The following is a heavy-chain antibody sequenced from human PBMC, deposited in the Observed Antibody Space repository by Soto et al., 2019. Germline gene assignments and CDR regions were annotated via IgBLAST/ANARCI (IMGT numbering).Heavy chain of an antibody. V-gene: IGHV5-51*01. CDR1: GYSFTSYW. CDR3: ATSFYDFWSGYYSRNYYYYGMDV. D-gene: IGHD3-3*01. Sequence: PGESLKISCKGSGYSFTSYWIGWVRQMPVKGLEWMGIIYPGDSDTRYSPSFQGQVTISADKSISTAYLQWSSLKASDTAMYYRATSFYDFWSGYYSRNYYYYGMDVWGQGTTVTVS. CDR2: IYPGDSDT. J-gene: IGHJ6*02.